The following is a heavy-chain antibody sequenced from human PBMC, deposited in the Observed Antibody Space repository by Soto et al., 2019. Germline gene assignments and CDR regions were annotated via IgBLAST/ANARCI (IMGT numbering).Heavy chain of an antibody. CDR2: INHSGST. CDR1: GGSFSGYY. J-gene: IGHJ4*02. Sequence: SETLSLTCAVYGGSFSGYYWSWIRQPPGKGLEWIGEINHSGSTNYNPSLKSRVTISVDTSKNQFSLKLSSVTAADTAVYYCARGWGIAAAGGPLDYWGQGTLVTVSS. CDR3: ARGWGIAAAGGPLDY. V-gene: IGHV4-34*01. D-gene: IGHD6-13*01.